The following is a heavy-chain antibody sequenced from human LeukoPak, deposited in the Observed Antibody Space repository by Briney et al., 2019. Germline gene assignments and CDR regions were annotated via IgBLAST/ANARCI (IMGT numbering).Heavy chain of an antibody. CDR2: IYSSGST. Sequence: SETLSLTCTVSGGSFSSYFWSWIRQPPGKGLEWIGYIYSSGSTNYNPSPKSRVTISVDTSKNQFSLKLSSVTAADTAVYYCARYNWNDYYYYGMDVWGQGTTVTVSS. V-gene: IGHV4-59*12. J-gene: IGHJ6*02. CDR1: GGSFSSYF. D-gene: IGHD1-1*01. CDR3: ARYNWNDYYYYGMDV.